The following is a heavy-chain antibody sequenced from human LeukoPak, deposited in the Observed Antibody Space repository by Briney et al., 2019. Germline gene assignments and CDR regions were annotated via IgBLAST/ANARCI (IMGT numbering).Heavy chain of an antibody. D-gene: IGHD3-3*01. CDR3: ARYARSGGTSYFDH. CDR1: GGSISSSSYH. CDR2: IHYSGTT. Sequence: SETLSLTCTVSGGSISSSSYHWGWIRQPPGKGLEWIGSIHYSGTTYYNPSLKSRVTISVDTSKNQFSLKLSSVTAADTALYYCARYARSGGTSYFDHWGQGTLVTVSS. J-gene: IGHJ4*02. V-gene: IGHV4-39*01.